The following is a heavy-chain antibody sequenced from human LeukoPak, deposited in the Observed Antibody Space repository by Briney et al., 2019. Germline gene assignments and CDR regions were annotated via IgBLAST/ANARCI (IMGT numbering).Heavy chain of an antibody. Sequence: GGSLRLSCAGSGFIFNNYAMHWVRQPPGKGLEWVSGISWNSGSIDYADSVKGRFTISRDNAKNSLYLQMNSLRVEDTAFYYCAKGNRRHYTSGPNPDSLHWGQGALVTVSS. V-gene: IGHV3-9*01. CDR1: GFIFNNYA. CDR2: ISWNSGSI. J-gene: IGHJ4*02. CDR3: AKGNRRHYTSGPNPDSLH. D-gene: IGHD6-19*01.